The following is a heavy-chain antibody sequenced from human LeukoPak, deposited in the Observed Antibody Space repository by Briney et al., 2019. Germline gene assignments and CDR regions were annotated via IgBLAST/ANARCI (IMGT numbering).Heavy chain of an antibody. J-gene: IGHJ4*02. D-gene: IGHD3-22*01. CDR2: ISSSGGTI. CDR3: AREGGVNYYDLDYFDY. Sequence: GGSLRLSCVGSGFTFSTYEMNWVRQAPGKGLEWVSYISSSGGTIYYADSVKGRFTISRDNAKNSLYLQMNSLRAEDMAVYYCAREGGVNYYDLDYFDYWGQGTLITVSS. CDR1: GFTFSTYE. V-gene: IGHV3-48*03.